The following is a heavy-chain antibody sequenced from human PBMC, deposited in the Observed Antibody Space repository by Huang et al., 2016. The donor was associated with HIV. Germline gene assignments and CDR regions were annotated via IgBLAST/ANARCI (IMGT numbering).Heavy chain of an antibody. CDR3: AKDGADEEWDIDY. CDR2: ISYDGSNK. CDR1: GFSFSTYG. Sequence: VQLVESGGGVVQPGRSLRLACAASGFSFSTYGLHWVRQAPGKVLEWVAVISYDGSNKYYAHSVKGRFTISRDTSENKVYLQMNSRRHEDTAVYYCAKDGADEEWDIDYWGQGTLVTVSS. V-gene: IGHV3-30*18. D-gene: IGHD1-26*01. J-gene: IGHJ4*02.